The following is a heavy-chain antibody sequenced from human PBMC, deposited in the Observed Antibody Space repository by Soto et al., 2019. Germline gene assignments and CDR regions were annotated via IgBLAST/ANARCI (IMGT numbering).Heavy chain of an antibody. V-gene: IGHV5-51*01. Sequence: PGESLKISCKGSGFSFITYWIGWVRQMPGKGLAWMGVIYPGESNVRYSPSFQGQVSISDDKSTSTVYLQWSRLEASDSAIYFCARAPNNVNWFPEAFDVWGQGTKVTVSS. CDR3: ARAPNNVNWFPEAFDV. J-gene: IGHJ3*01. CDR1: GFSFITYW. CDR2: IYPGESNV. D-gene: IGHD3-9*01.